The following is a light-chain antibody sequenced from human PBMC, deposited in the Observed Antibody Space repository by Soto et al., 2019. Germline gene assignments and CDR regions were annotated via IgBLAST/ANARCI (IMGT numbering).Light chain of an antibody. J-gene: IGKJ5*01. Sequence: DIQMTTSPYSISAAVVDRVHINLRASQGISSYLAWYQQKPGKAPKLLIYAASTLQSGVPSRFSGSGSGTDFTLTISSLQPEDFATYYCQQLNSYPFNCGKGKRRAIK. V-gene: IGKV1-9*01. CDR3: QQLNSYPFN. CDR2: AAS. CDR1: QGISSY.